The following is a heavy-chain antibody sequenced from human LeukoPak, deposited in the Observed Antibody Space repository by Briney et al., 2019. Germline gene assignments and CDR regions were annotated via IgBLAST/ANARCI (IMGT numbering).Heavy chain of an antibody. CDR3: AREEYYESSGYNDAFDI. Sequence: SETLSLTCTVSGDSISSGNYYWSWIRQPAGKGLEWIGRIYSTGSTNYNPSLKSRIAISVDTSKNQFSLKLSSVTAADTAVYYCAREEYYESSGYNDAFDIWGRGTMITVSS. J-gene: IGHJ3*02. V-gene: IGHV4-61*02. D-gene: IGHD3-22*01. CDR1: GDSISSGNYY. CDR2: IYSTGST.